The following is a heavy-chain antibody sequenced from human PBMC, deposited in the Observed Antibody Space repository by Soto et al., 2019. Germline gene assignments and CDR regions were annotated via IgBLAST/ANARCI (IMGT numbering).Heavy chain of an antibody. D-gene: IGHD2-15*01. CDR1: GGSISSGGYY. V-gene: IGHV4-31*03. CDR2: ISYSGST. J-gene: IGHJ5*02. CDR3: ARASGCSDGSCAFDP. Sequence: SETLSLTCTVSGGSISSGGYYWSWIRQHPGTGLEWIGHISYSGSTYYNTSLKSRVTISVDTSKNQFSLKLSSVTAADTAVYYCARASGCSDGSCAFDPWGQGILVTVSS.